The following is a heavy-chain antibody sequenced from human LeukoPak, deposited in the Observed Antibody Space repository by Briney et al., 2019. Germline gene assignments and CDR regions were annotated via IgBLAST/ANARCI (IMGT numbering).Heavy chain of an antibody. CDR3: AKDRGGCTNGVCYRIINWFDP. Sequence: GGSLRLSCAASGFTFSSYAMSWVRQAPGKGLEWVAVIWYDGSNKYYADSVKGRFTISRDNSKNTLYLQMNSLRAEDTAVYYCAKDRGGCTNGVCYRIINWFDPWGQGTLVTVSS. D-gene: IGHD2-8*01. J-gene: IGHJ5*02. CDR1: GFTFSSYA. CDR2: IWYDGSNK. V-gene: IGHV3-33*06.